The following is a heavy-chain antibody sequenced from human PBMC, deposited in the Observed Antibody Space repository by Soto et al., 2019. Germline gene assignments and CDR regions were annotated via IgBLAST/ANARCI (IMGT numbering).Heavy chain of an antibody. J-gene: IGHJ4*02. CDR3: ARDHRDGYLP. Sequence: ASVKVSCKASGGTFSSYAISWVRQAPGQGLEWMGGIIPIFGTANYAQKFQGRVTITADESTSTAYMELSSLRSEDTAVYYCARDHRDGYLPWGQGTLVTGSS. CDR2: IIPIFGTA. D-gene: IGHD5-12*01. V-gene: IGHV1-69*13. CDR1: GGTFSSYA.